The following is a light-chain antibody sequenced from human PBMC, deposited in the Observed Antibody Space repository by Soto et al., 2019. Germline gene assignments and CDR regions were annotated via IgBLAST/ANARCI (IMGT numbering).Light chain of an antibody. CDR2: AAS. Sequence: DIQMTQSPSSLSASVGDRVTITCRASQSISSYLNWYQQKPGKAPKLLIYAASSLQSGVPSRFSGSGSGTDFNLTISSLQPEDFATYYCQQSYRTLYTFGQGTKLEIK. J-gene: IGKJ2*01. CDR3: QQSYRTLYT. CDR1: QSISSY. V-gene: IGKV1-39*01.